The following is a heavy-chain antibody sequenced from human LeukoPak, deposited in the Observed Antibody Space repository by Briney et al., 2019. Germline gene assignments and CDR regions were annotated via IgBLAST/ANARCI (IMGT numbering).Heavy chain of an antibody. CDR1: GGSFSGYY. J-gene: IGHJ5*02. Sequence: SETLSLTCAVYGGSFSGYYWSWIRQPPGKGLEWIGEINHSGSTNYNPSLKSRVTISVDTSKNQFSLKLSSVTAADTAVYYCARRADHGDYLNWFDPWGQGTLVTVSS. CDR2: INHSGST. V-gene: IGHV4-34*01. D-gene: IGHD4-17*01. CDR3: ARRADHGDYLNWFDP.